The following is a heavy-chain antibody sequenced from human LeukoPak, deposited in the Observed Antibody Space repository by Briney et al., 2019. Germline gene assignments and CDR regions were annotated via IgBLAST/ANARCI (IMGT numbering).Heavy chain of an antibody. CDR3: ARGVSTLGVWGLIFDAFDI. V-gene: IGHV1-18*01. D-gene: IGHD3-10*01. CDR2: ISAYNGNT. CDR1: GYTFTSYG. J-gene: IGHJ3*02. Sequence: ASVKVSCKASGYTFTSYGISWVRQAPGQGLEWMGWISAYNGNTNYAQKLQGRVTMTTDTSTSTAYMELRSLRSDDTAVYYCARGVSTLGVWGLIFDAFDIWGQGTMVTVSS.